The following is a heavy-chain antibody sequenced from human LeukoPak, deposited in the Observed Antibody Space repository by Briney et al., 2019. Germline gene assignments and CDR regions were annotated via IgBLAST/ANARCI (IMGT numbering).Heavy chain of an antibody. D-gene: IGHD3-22*01. CDR3: ARLLQYYYDSSGYYYVDYYYGMDV. Sequence: SETLSLTCTVSGGSISNCYWSWIRQPPGKGMEWIGYIYYSGSTNYNPSLKSRVTISVGTSKNQFSLKLSSVTAADTAVYYCARLLQYYYDSSGYYYVDYYYGMDVWGQGTTVTVSS. CDR1: GGSISNCY. J-gene: IGHJ6*02. CDR2: IYYSGST. V-gene: IGHV4-59*08.